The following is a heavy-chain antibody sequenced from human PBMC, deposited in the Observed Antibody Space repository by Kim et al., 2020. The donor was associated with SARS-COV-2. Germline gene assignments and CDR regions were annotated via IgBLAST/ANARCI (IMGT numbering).Heavy chain of an antibody. CDR3: TSIEYRDGWPLPFFDS. CDR2: IRRNSDGATT. J-gene: IGHJ4*02. D-gene: IGHD6-6*01. V-gene: IGHV3-49*04. CDR1: GFNFADYA. Sequence: GGSLRLSCTTSGFNFADYAMSWVRRTPAEGLEWVGFIRRNSDGATTDYAASVKGRFSLSRDDSNTITYLQMNSLKAEDTAVSYCTSIEYRDGWPLPFFDSWGQGTPGTV.